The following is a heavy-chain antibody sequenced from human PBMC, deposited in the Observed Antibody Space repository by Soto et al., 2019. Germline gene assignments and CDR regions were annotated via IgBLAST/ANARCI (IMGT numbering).Heavy chain of an antibody. J-gene: IGHJ6*03. CDR1: GFTFTSSA. V-gene: IGHV1-58*02. Sequence: GASVKVSCKASGFTFTSSAMQWVRQARGQRLEWIGWIVVGSGNTNYAQKFQERVTITRDMSTSTAYMELSSLRSEDTAVYYCAAILYYYGSGSYVPYYYYMDVWGKGTTVTVS. D-gene: IGHD3-10*01. CDR2: IVVGSGNT. CDR3: AAILYYYGSGSYVPYYYYMDV.